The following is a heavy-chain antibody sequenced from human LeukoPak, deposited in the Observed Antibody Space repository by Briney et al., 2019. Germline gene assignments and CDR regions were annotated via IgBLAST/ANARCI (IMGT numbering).Heavy chain of an antibody. V-gene: IGHV1-69*02. Sequence: GASVTVSFTASGGTFSSYTISWVRQAPGQGLGWMGRIIPILGIANYAQKFQGRVTITADKSTSTAYVELSSLRSEDTAVYYCATSDTAMVTSGMDVWGQGTTVTVSS. CDR3: ATSDTAMVTSGMDV. CDR2: IIPILGIA. D-gene: IGHD5-18*01. CDR1: GGTFSSYT. J-gene: IGHJ6*02.